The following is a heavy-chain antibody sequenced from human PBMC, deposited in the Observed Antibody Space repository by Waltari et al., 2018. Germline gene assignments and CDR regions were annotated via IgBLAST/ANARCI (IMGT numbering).Heavy chain of an antibody. CDR2: ISGSGNDT. V-gene: IGHV3-23*01. J-gene: IGHJ4*02. D-gene: IGHD3-16*01. Sequence: DVPLLESGGGVVQRGGSLRVACTAPAIPFTPYAMAWVRQGLGQGLEWVSTISGSGNDTYYADSVKGRFTISRDNSKNTVFLQMNMLRVEDTANYYCAKALGIMGFDCWGQGTLVAVAS. CDR1: AIPFTPYA. CDR3: AKALGIMGFDC.